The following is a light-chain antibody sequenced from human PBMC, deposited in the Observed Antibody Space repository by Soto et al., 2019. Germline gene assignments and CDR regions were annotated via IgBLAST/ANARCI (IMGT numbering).Light chain of an antibody. CDR2: LEGSGSY. Sequence: QSVLTQSSSASASLGSSVKLTCTLSSGHSRYNTAWHQQQPGKAPRYLMKLEGSGSYNKGSGVPDRFSGSSSGADRYLTISNLQFEDEADYYCETWDSNTVVFGGGTKLPVL. V-gene: IGLV4-60*02. J-gene: IGLJ2*01. CDR1: SGHSRYN. CDR3: ETWDSNTVV.